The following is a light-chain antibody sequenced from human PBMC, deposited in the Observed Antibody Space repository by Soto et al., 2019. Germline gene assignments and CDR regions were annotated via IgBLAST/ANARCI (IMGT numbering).Light chain of an antibody. CDR2: DAS. CDR3: QQRSHWPWT. V-gene: IGKV3D-20*02. Sequence: EIVLTQSPGTLSLSPGERATLSCRASQSVSSTYLAWYQQKPGQAPRLLIYDASNRATGIPARFSGSWSGTDFTLTISSLEPEDFAVYYCQQRSHWPWTFGQGTKVEIK. CDR1: QSVSSTY. J-gene: IGKJ1*01.